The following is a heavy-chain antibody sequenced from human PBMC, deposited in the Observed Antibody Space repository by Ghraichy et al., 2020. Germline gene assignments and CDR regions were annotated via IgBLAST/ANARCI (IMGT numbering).Heavy chain of an antibody. CDR3: ARDHLRTGTFDY. CDR2: ISYDGSNK. CDR1: GFTFSSYA. J-gene: IGHJ4*02. V-gene: IGHV3-30-3*01. Sequence: GSLRLSCAASGFTFSSYAMHWVRQAPGKGLEWVAVISYDGSNKYYADSVKGRFTISRDNSKNTLYLQMNSLRAEDTAVYYCARDHLRTGTFDYWGQGTLVTVSS. D-gene: IGHD1/OR15-1a*01.